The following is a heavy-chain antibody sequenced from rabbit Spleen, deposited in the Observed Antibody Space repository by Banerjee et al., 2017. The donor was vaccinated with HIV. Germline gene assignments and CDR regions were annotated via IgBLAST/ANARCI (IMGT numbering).Heavy chain of an antibody. CDR2: IEVGSSGFT. Sequence: KESGGGLVKPGASLTLTCTASGVSFSFSSYMCWVRQAPGKGLEWIACIEVGSSGFTYFATWAKGRFTISKTSSTTVTLQVTRLTAADTATYFCARDTSSSFSSYGMDLWGPGTLVTVS. D-gene: IGHD1-1*01. CDR1: GVSFSFSSY. J-gene: IGHJ6*01. V-gene: IGHV1S40*01. CDR3: ARDTSSSFSSYGMDL.